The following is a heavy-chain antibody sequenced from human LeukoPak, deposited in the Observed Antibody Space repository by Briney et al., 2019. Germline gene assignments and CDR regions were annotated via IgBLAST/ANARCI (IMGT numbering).Heavy chain of an antibody. Sequence: GASEKVSCKASGYTFTGYYMHWVRQAPGQGREWMGWINPNSGGTNYAQKFQGRVTMTRDTSISTAYMELSRLRSDDTAVYYCARGKRARWLQAYYFDYWGQGTLVTVSS. CDR3: ARGKRARWLQAYYFDY. CDR2: INPNSGGT. J-gene: IGHJ4*02. V-gene: IGHV1-2*02. D-gene: IGHD5-24*01. CDR1: GYTFTGYY.